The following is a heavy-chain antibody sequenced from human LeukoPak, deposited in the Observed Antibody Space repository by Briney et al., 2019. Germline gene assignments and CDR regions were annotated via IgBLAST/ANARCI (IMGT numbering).Heavy chain of an antibody. CDR3: ARRGDVRRYSYGDYYFDY. CDR1: GGSICSSSYY. V-gene: IGHV4-61*05. Sequence: PSETLSLTCTVSGGSICSSSYYWGWIRQPPGKGLEWIGYIYYSGSTNYNPSLKSRVTISVDTSKNQFSLKLSSVTAADTAVYYCARRGDVRRYSYGDYYFDYWGQGTLVTVSS. CDR2: IYYSGST. J-gene: IGHJ4*02. D-gene: IGHD5-18*01.